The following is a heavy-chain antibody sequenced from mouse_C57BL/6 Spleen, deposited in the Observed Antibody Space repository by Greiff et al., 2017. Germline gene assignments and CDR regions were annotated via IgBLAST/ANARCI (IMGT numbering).Heavy chain of an antibody. V-gene: IGHV14-3*01. CDR3: ARDYGSSYWYFDV. Sequence: VHVKQSVAELVRPGASVKLSCTASGFNIKNTYMHWVKQRPEQGLEWIGRLDPANGNTKYAPKFQGKATITADTSSNTAYLQLSSLTSEDTAIYYCARDYGSSYWYFDVWGTGTTVTVSS. CDR1: GFNIKNTY. D-gene: IGHD1-1*01. J-gene: IGHJ1*03. CDR2: LDPANGNT.